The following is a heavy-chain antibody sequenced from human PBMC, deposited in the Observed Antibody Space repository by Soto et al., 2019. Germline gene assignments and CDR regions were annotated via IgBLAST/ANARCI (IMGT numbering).Heavy chain of an antibody. V-gene: IGHV1-58*02. Sequence: ASVKVSCKASGFTFTSSAMQWVRQARGQRLEWIGWIVVGSGNTSYAQKFQERVTITRDMSTSTAYMELSSLRSEDTAVYYCAAKYYYDSSLAPRYYYYYYGMDVWGQGTTVTVSS. J-gene: IGHJ6*02. CDR3: AAKYYYDSSLAPRYYYYYYGMDV. D-gene: IGHD3-22*01. CDR1: GFTFTSSA. CDR2: IVVGSGNT.